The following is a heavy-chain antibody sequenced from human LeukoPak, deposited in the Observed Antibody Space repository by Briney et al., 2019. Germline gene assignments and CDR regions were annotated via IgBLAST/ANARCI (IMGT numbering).Heavy chain of an antibody. CDR2: IKSKTDGGTT. CDR3: TASGLTIIWYYFDY. J-gene: IGHJ4*02. D-gene: IGHD3-22*01. CDR1: GFSFRNAW. V-gene: IGHV3-15*01. Sequence: GGSLRLSCAASGFSFRNAWMSWVRQGPGKGLEWVGRIKSKTDGGTTEYAARVKGRFTISRDDSKNTLYLQMNSLKTEDTAVYYCTASGLTIIWYYFDYWGQGTLVTVSS.